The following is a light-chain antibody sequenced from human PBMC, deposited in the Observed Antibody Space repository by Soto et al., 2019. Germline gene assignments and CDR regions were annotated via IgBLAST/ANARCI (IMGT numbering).Light chain of an antibody. CDR3: QQYDSLPRT. Sequence: EIVLTQSPGTLSLSPGERATLSCRASHTISSSYLAWYQQKPGQAPRLLMYAISSRATGIPDRFSGSGSGTDFTLTITRLEPEDFAVYYCQQYDSLPRTFGQGTKVDSK. CDR1: HTISSSY. V-gene: IGKV3-20*01. CDR2: AIS. J-gene: IGKJ1*01.